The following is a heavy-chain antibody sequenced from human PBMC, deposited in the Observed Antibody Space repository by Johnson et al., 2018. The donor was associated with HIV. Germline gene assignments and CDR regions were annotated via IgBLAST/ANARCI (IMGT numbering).Heavy chain of an antibody. V-gene: IGHV3-66*02. J-gene: IGHJ3*02. CDR1: GFTVSSNY. CDR3: ARDREWELLFGAFDI. Sequence: VQLVESGGGVVQPGRSLRLSCAASGFTVSSNYMSWVRQAPGQGLEWVSVIYSGGSTYYADSVKGRFTISRDNSKNTLYLQMDSLRAEDTAMFYCARDREWELLFGAFDIWGQGTMVTVSS. CDR2: IYSGGST. D-gene: IGHD1-26*01.